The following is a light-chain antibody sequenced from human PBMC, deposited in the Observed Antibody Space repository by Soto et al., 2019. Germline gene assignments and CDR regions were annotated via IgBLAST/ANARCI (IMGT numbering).Light chain of an antibody. CDR3: HQYGNSQPT. CDR2: AAS. V-gene: IGKV3-20*01. Sequence: EIVLTQSPGTLSLSPGERATLSCRASQSVGFTFITWYQQIPGQAPRLLIYAASSRASGIPDRFSGSGSGTDFTLTISRLEPEDFAVYYCHQYGNSQPTFGGGTKVEIK. CDR1: QSVGFTF. J-gene: IGKJ4*01.